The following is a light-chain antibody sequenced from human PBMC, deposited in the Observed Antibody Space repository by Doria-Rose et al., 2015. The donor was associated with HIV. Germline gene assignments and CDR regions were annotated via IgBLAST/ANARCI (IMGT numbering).Light chain of an antibody. J-gene: IGKJ1*01. CDR2: DGS. Sequence: EIVLTQSPGTLSLSPGERATLSRRASQSFSSTYLAWYQQKPGQAPSLLIYDGSTRATGIPDRFSASGSGTDFTLTINRLEPEDFAPYYCHQYGTSWTFGQGTKVEI. CDR1: QSFSSTY. V-gene: IGKV3-20*01. CDR3: HQYGTSWT.